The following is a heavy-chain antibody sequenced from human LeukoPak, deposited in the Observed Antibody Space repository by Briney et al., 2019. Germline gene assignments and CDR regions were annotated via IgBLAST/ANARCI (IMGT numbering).Heavy chain of an antibody. D-gene: IGHD1-26*01. V-gene: IGHV3-33*01. J-gene: IGHJ4*02. CDR3: ARDRGNSYFDY. Sequence: GGSLTLSCAASGFTLSSNGMHWVRQGPGKGREWVTFIWYDGSNKYYADSVKGRFTIARDNSKNTLYLQMNSLRADDTAVYYCARDRGNSYFDYWGQGTLVTVSS. CDR1: GFTLSSNG. CDR2: IWYDGSNK.